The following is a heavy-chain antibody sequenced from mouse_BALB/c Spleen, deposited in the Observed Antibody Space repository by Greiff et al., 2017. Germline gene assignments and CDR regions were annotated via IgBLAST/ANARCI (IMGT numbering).Heavy chain of an antibody. Sequence: EVMLVESGGGLVQPGGSLKLSCAASGFDFSRYWMSWVRQAPGKGLEWIGEINPDSSTINYTPSLKDKFIISRDNAKNTLYLQMSKVRSEDTALYYCARRGYGRAWFAYWGQGTLVTVSA. D-gene: IGHD2-14*01. J-gene: IGHJ3*01. CDR3: ARRGYGRAWFAY. V-gene: IGHV4-1*02. CDR2: INPDSSTI. CDR1: GFDFSRYW.